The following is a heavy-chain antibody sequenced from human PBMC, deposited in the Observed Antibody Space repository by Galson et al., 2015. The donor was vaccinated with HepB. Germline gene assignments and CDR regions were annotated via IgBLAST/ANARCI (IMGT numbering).Heavy chain of an antibody. Sequence: SLRLSCAASGFSFSTYGMHWLRQAPGKGLEWVAVIWSDGSQKYYADSGKGRFTISRDNSRNTLYLQMNSLRSEDTAVYYCARSARDDHRDSNAFDIWGQGTMV. D-gene: IGHD2-21*02. CDR3: ARSARDDHRDSNAFDI. J-gene: IGHJ3*02. V-gene: IGHV3-33*01. CDR2: IWSDGSQK. CDR1: GFSFSTYG.